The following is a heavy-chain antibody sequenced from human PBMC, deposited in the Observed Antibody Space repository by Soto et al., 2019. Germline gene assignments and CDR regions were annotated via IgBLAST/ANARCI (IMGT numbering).Heavy chain of an antibody. CDR1: GGTFSSYA. Sequence: GASVKVSCKASGGTFSSYAISWVRQAPGQGLEWMGGIIPIFGTANYAQKFQGRVTITADESTSTAYMELSSLRSEDTAVYYCAIKGIAAAGSMDVWGQGTTVTVSS. D-gene: IGHD6-13*01. V-gene: IGHV1-69*13. CDR3: AIKGIAAAGSMDV. J-gene: IGHJ6*02. CDR2: IIPIFGTA.